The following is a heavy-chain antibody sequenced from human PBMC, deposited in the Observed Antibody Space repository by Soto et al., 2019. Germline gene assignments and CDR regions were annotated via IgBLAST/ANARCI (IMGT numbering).Heavy chain of an antibody. D-gene: IGHD2-2*01. J-gene: IGHJ3*02. V-gene: IGHV3-48*03. CDR2: ISSSGSTI. CDR3: ARGLYCSSTSCYWPREAFDI. CDR1: GFTFSSYE. Sequence: GGSLRLSCAASGFTFSSYEMNWVRQAPGKGLEWVSYISSSGSTIYYADSVKGRFTISRDNAKNSLYLQMNSLRAEDTAVYYCARGLYCSSTSCYWPREAFDIWGQGTMVTVS.